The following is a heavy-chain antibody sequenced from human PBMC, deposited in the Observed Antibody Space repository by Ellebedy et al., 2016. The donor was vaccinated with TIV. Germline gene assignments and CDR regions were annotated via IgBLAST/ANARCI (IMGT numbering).Heavy chain of an antibody. V-gene: IGHV6-1*01. CDR3: ARGVNWFDS. Sequence: SETLSLTCVISGDSVSSTTTAWNWLRQSPSRGLEWLGRTYFRSSWSQNYDLSVKSPMTISPDTSKNQFPLQVHSVTPDDTAVYYCARGVNWFDSWGQGTHVTVSS. CDR2: TYFRSSWSQ. CDR1: GDSVSSTTTA. J-gene: IGHJ5*01. D-gene: IGHD2-8*01.